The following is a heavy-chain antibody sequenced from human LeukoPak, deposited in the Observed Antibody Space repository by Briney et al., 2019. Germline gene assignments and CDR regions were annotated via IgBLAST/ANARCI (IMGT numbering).Heavy chain of an antibody. J-gene: IGHJ4*02. V-gene: IGHV1-46*01. Sequence: ASVKVSCKASGYTFTSYYMHWVRQAPGQGLEWMGIINPSGGSTSYAQKFQGRVTMTRDTSTNTVYMELSSLRSEDTAVYFCARATLSDYYFSYWGRGTLVTVSS. CDR3: ARATLSDYYFSY. CDR2: INPSGGST. CDR1: GYTFTSYY.